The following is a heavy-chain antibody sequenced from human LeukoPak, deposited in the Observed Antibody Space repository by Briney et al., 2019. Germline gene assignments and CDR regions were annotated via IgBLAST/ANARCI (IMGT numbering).Heavy chain of an antibody. Sequence: SETLSLTCTVSGGSISSYYWSWIRQPPGKGLEWIGYIYYSGSTNYNPSLKSRVTISVDTSKNQFSLKLSSVTAADTAVYYCARHSDDGHFDYWGQGTLVTVSS. CDR1: GGSISSYY. CDR2: IYYSGST. D-gene: IGHD5-24*01. CDR3: ARHSDDGHFDY. V-gene: IGHV4-59*08. J-gene: IGHJ4*02.